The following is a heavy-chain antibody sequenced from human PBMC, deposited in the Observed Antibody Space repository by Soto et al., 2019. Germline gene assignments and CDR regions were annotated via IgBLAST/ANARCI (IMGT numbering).Heavy chain of an antibody. Sequence: PSETLSLTCTVSGGSISSYYWSWIRQPPGKGLEWIGYIYWITNYNPSLKSRVTISVDTSKNQFSLKLSSVTAADTAVYYCARYKSNYYYGMDVWGQGTTVTVS. J-gene: IGHJ6*02. D-gene: IGHD1-20*01. CDR3: ARYKSNYYYGMDV. CDR2: IYWIT. V-gene: IGHV4-59*01. CDR1: GGSISSYY.